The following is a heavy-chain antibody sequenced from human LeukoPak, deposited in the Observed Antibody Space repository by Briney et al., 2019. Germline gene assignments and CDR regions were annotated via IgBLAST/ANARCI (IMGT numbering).Heavy chain of an antibody. CDR2: VIYNGVNT. V-gene: IGHV3-23*01. Sequence: GGSLRLSCVGSGFTFSTYAMNWVRQAPGKRPEWVSSVIYNGVNTYYADSVKGRFTISRDNSKNTLYLQMNNLRAEDTAIYYCAKAVKAECTGGRCYPFDSWGQGTLVAVSS. CDR3: AKAVKAECTGGRCYPFDS. CDR1: GFTFSTYA. D-gene: IGHD2-8*02. J-gene: IGHJ4*02.